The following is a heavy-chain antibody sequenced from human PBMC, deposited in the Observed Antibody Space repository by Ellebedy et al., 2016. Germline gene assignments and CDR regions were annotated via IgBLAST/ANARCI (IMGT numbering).Heavy chain of an antibody. CDR2: IYYSGST. V-gene: IGHV4-59*08. J-gene: IGHJ4*02. Sequence: SETLSFTXTVSGGSISSYYWSWIRQPPGKGLEWIGYIYYSGSTNYNPSLKSRVTISVDTSKNQFSLKLSSVTAADTAVYYCARRAPDGYNYNWGQGTLVTVSS. D-gene: IGHD5-24*01. CDR3: ARRAPDGYNYN. CDR1: GGSISSYY.